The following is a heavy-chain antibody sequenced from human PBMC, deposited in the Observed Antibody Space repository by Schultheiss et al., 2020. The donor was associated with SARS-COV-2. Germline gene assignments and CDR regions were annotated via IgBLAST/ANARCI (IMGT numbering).Heavy chain of an antibody. CDR3: ARHRSQRYYYYGMDV. J-gene: IGHJ6*02. Sequence: SETLSLTCAVSGGSISSSNWWSWVRQPPGKGLEWIGEIYHSGSTYYNPSLKSRVTISVDTSKNQFSLKLSSVTAADTAVYYCARHRSQRYYYYGMDVWGQGTTVTVSS. V-gene: IGHV4-4*02. D-gene: IGHD6-25*01. CDR1: GGSISSSNW. CDR2: IYHSGST.